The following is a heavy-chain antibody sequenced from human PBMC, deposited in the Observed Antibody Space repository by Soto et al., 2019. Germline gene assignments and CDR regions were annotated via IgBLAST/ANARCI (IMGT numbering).Heavy chain of an antibody. CDR1: GFTFSSYA. V-gene: IGHV3-30-3*01. CDR2: ISYDGSNK. Sequence: PGGSLRLSCAASGFTFSSYAMHWVRQAPGKGLEWVAVISYDGSNKYYADSVKGRFTISRDNSKNTLYLQMNSLRAEDTAVYYCARGLRCSSTSCYRYYYYYGMDVWGQGTTVTVSS. CDR3: ARGLRCSSTSCYRYYYYYGMDV. D-gene: IGHD2-2*01. J-gene: IGHJ6*02.